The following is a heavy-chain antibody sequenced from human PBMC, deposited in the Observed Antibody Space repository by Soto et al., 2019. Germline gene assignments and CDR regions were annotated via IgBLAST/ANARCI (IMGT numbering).Heavy chain of an antibody. V-gene: IGHV4-59*08. CDR1: GCSISSYY. CDR2: IYYSGST. J-gene: IGHJ4*02. D-gene: IGHD6-19*01. CDR3: ARLDRVYSSGIAVAGTMDY. Sequence: PSETLSLTCTVSGCSISSYYWSWIRQPPGKGLEWIGYIYYSGSTNYNPSLKSRVTISVDTSKNQFSLKLSSVTAADTAVYYCARLDRVYSSGIAVAGTMDYWGQGTLVTVSS.